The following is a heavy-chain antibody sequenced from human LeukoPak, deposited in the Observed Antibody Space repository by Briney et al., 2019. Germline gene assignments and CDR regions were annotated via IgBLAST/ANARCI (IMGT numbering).Heavy chain of an antibody. CDR3: ARDSSVERAFDI. J-gene: IGHJ3*02. CDR1: GGSVSSGSYY. D-gene: IGHD6-19*01. Sequence: KTSETLSLTCTVSGGSVSSGSYYWSWIRQPPGKGLEWIGYIYYSGSTNYNPSLKSRVTISVDTSKNQFSLKLSSVTAADTAVYYCARDSSVERAFDIWGQGTMVTVSS. CDR2: IYYSGST. V-gene: IGHV4-61*01.